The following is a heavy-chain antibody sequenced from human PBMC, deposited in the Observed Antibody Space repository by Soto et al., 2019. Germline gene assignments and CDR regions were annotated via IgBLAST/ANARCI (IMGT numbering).Heavy chain of an antibody. CDR2: IYPGDSDT. V-gene: IGHV5-51*01. Sequence: PGESLKISCKGSGYDFATYWIGWVRQMPGKGLEWMGIIYPGDSDTKYSPSFQGQVTISVDKSISTAYLQWSSLKASDTAMYYCARQRYNSGPTDNDMDVWGQGTTVPVSS. CDR1: GYDFATYW. J-gene: IGHJ6*02. D-gene: IGHD6-19*01. CDR3: ARQRYNSGPTDNDMDV.